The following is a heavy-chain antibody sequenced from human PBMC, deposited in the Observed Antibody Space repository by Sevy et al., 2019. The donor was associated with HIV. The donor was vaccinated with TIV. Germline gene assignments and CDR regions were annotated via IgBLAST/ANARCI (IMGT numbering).Heavy chain of an antibody. V-gene: IGHV3-33*01. Sequence: GGSLRLSCSASGFTFRSFSMHWVRQAPGKGLEWVAAIWYDGRTKQYADSVKGRFTISRDNSKSMLNLEMSSLRAEDTALYFCARDSARVIVPTAGFDSWGQGTVVTVSS. J-gene: IGHJ5*01. CDR2: IWYDGRTK. CDR1: GFTFRSFS. CDR3: ARDSARVIVPTAGFDS. D-gene: IGHD1-1*01.